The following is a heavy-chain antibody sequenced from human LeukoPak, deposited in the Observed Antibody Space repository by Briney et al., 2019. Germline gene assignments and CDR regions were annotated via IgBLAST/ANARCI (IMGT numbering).Heavy chain of an antibody. D-gene: IGHD3-3*01. CDR2: VSGSGGST. V-gene: IGHV3-23*01. CDR3: AKDGLHYDFWSVSPFDP. Sequence: GGSLRLSCAASGFTFSSYAMNWVRQAPGKRLEGVSAVSGSGGSTYYADSVKCRFTISRVNSKNTLYLQMNSLRAEDTAVYYCAKDGLHYDFWSVSPFDPWGQGTLVTVSS. J-gene: IGHJ5*02. CDR1: GFTFSSYA.